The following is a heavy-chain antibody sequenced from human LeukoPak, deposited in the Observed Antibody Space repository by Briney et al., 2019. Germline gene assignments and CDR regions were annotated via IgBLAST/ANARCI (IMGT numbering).Heavy chain of an antibody. J-gene: IGHJ4*02. CDR2: IYYSGST. Sequence: SQTLSLTCTLSGGSISSGDYFWTWIHQPPGKGLEWIGYIYYSGSTYYNPSLKSRLTISLDTSKNQISLKLSSVTAADTAVYYCARSGYSYGIDYWGQGTLVTVSS. D-gene: IGHD5-18*01. CDR3: ARSGYSYGIDY. CDR1: GGSISSGDYF. V-gene: IGHV4-30-4*01.